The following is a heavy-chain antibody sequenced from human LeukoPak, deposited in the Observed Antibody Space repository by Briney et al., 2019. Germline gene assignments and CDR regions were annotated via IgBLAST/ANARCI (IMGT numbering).Heavy chain of an antibody. V-gene: IGHV4-30-4*01. CDR2: VPFRGGT. CDR1: GASITDSGYY. D-gene: IGHD4-17*01. J-gene: IGHJ4*02. Sequence: SETLSLTCSVSGASITDSGYYWSWIRQPPGKGLELIGFVPFRGGTYYSPSLMSRVTISQDTSKNQFSLSLTSVTAADTAVYFCARGGPYGDPYTFWGQGRMIAVS. CDR3: ARGGPYGDPYTF.